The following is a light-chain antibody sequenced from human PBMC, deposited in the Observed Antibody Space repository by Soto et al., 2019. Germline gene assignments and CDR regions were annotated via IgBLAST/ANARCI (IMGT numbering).Light chain of an antibody. Sequence: QSALTQPASVSGSPGQSITISCTGTSSDVGSYNLVSWYQQHPGKAPKLMIYEVSKRPSGVSNRFSGSKSGNTASLTISGLQAEDDADYYCCSYGGSSTVLFGGGTQLTVL. CDR3: CSYGGSSTVL. CDR2: EVS. CDR1: SSDVGSYNL. V-gene: IGLV2-23*02. J-gene: IGLJ2*01.